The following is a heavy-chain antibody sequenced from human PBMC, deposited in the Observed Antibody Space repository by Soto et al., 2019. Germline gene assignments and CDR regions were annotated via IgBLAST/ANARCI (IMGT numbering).Heavy chain of an antibody. CDR1: GGSFSGYY. V-gene: IGHV4-34*01. CDR2: INHSGST. Sequence: PSETLSLTCAVYGGSFSGYYWSWIRQPPGKGLEWIGEINHSGSTNYNPSLKSRVTISVDTSKNQFSLKLGSVTAADTAVYYCARGGPYYDFWSGYYGGFYYYGMDVWGQGTTVTVSS. CDR3: ARGGPYYDFWSGYYGGFYYYGMDV. D-gene: IGHD3-3*01. J-gene: IGHJ6*02.